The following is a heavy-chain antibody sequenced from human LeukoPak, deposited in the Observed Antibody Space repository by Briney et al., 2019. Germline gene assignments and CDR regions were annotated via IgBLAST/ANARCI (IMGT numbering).Heavy chain of an antibody. D-gene: IGHD3-9*01. CDR2: IWYDGSNK. Sequence: GRSLRLSCAASGYTFSSYGMHWVPQAPGKGLEWVAVIWYDGSNKYYADSEKGRFTISRDNSKNTLYLQMNSVRAEDTAVYYCAREYYDILTPEGAFDIWGQGTMVTVSS. J-gene: IGHJ3*02. V-gene: IGHV3-33*01. CDR3: AREYYDILTPEGAFDI. CDR1: GYTFSSYG.